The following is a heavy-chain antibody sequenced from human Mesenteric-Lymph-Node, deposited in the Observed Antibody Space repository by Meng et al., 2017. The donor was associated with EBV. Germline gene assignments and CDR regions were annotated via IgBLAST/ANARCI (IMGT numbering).Heavy chain of an antibody. CDR3: ARHDSGTFGYYFDS. Sequence: HLQGSAPGPVKPSATLSLMGTVSGGSISSASYYWGWIRQPPGKGLEWIGSIYYSGSTYYSPSLKSRVTISVDTSNNHFSLKLSSVTPADTAVYYCARHDSGTFGYYFDSWGQGSLVTVSS. CDR2: IYYSGST. D-gene: IGHD1-26*01. V-gene: IGHV4-39*01. J-gene: IGHJ4*02. CDR1: GGSISSASYY.